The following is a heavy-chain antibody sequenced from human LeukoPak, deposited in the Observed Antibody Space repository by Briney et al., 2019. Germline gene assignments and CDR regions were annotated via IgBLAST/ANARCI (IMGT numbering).Heavy chain of an antibody. CDR3: ARELYSSGLDY. D-gene: IGHD6-19*01. V-gene: IGHV1-2*02. CDR1: GYTFTGYY. CDR2: INLNSGGT. J-gene: IGHJ4*02. Sequence: ASVKVSCKASGYTFTGYYMHWVRQAPGQGLEWMGWINLNSGGTNYAQKFQGRVTMTRDTSISTAYMELSRLRSDDTAVYYCARELYSSGLDYWGQGTLVTVSS.